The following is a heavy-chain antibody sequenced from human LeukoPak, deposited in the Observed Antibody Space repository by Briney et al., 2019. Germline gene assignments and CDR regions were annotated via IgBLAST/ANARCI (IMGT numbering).Heavy chain of an antibody. D-gene: IGHD3-10*01. V-gene: IGHV4-4*07. CDR1: GGSISSYY. J-gene: IGHJ5*02. CDR3: ARDAQPMVRGVIWRPSLFDP. Sequence: KTSETLSLTCTVSGGSISSYYWSWIRQPAGKGLEWIGRIYTSGSTNYNPSLKSRVTMSVDTSKNQFSLKLSSVTAADTAVYYCARDAQPMVRGVIWRPSLFDPWGQGTLITVSS. CDR2: IYTSGST.